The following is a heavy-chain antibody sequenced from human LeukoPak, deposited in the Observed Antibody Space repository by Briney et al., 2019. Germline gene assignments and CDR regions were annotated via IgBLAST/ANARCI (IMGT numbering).Heavy chain of an antibody. D-gene: IGHD3-10*01. V-gene: IGHV1-8*01. CDR2: MNPNSGNT. CDR3: ARVARTRLLWFGEFRLHDAFDI. Sequence: ASVKVSCTASGYTFTSYDINWVRQATGQGLEWMGWMNPNSGNTGYAQNFQGRVTMTRNTSISTAYMELSSLRSEDTAVYYCARVARTRLLWFGEFRLHDAFDIWGQGTMVTVSS. CDR1: GYTFTSYD. J-gene: IGHJ3*02.